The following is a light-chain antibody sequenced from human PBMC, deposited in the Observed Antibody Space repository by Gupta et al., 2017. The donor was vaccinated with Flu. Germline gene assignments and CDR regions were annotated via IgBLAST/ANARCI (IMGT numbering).Light chain of an antibody. V-gene: IGKV1-39*01. CDR2: VAS. CDR1: QVMGAY. J-gene: IGKJ2*01. Sequence: SSLAGAGGNRVTSTCRASQVMGAYVNWYQQKPGRGPSLLISVASTSQRGIPSRFSGSGAGTLFSLTIASVQPDDLATYYCQHSYTWPKTFGQGTKLEIK. CDR3: QHSYTWPKT.